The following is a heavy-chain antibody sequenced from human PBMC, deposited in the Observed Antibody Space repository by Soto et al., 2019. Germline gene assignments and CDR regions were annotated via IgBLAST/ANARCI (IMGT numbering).Heavy chain of an antibody. J-gene: IGHJ5*02. V-gene: IGHV1-69*08. CDR3: AREGVEAAGTRRWFDP. CDR2: IIPILGIA. CDR1: GGTFSSYT. Sequence: QVQLVQSGAEVKKPGSSVKVSCKASGGTFSSYTISWVRQAPGQGLEWMGRIIPILGIANYAQKFQGRVTITADKSTSTAYRELSSLRSEDTAVYYCAREGVEAAGTRRWFDPWGQGTLVTVSS. D-gene: IGHD6-13*01.